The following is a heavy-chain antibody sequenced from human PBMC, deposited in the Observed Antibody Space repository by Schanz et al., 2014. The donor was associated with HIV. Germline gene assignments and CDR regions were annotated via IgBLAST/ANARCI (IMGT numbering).Heavy chain of an antibody. J-gene: IGHJ6*02. CDR2: RRVKSDSYAT. CDR3: RGYRFYYGVDF. D-gene: IGHD5-18*01. Sequence: EVQLLESGGGLEQPGGSLRLSCAASGFNFNNYAMTWVRQAPGKGLEWVARRRVKSDSYATEYAASVTGRFTISRDDSKNSVYLQMNSLNIEDTAVYYCRGYRFYYGVDFWGQGTTVTVS. CDR1: GFNFNNYA. V-gene: IGHV3-72*01.